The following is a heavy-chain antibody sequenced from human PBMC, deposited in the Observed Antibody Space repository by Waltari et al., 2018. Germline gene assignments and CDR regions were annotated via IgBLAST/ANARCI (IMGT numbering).Heavy chain of an antibody. CDR1: GGSISSRSYY. V-gene: IGHV4-39*07. CDR2: IYYRWST. CDR3: ARDGEETSIFGVVIGSLGGFDP. Sequence: QLQLQESGPGLVKPSETLSLTCTVSGGSISSRSYYWGWIRQPPGKGLEWIGSIYYRWSTYYTPSLNRRVTISGDTSKDQVSLKLSSVTAADTAVDYCARDGEETSIFGVVIGSLGGFDPWGQGTLVTVSS. J-gene: IGHJ5*02. D-gene: IGHD3-3*01.